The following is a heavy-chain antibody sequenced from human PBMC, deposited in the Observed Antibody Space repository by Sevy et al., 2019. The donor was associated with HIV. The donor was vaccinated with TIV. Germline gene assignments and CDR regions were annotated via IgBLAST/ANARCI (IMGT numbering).Heavy chain of an antibody. CDR2: ITFSSNYI. Sequence: GGSLRLSCAASGFTFSTYNMNWVRQAPGKGLEWVSSITFSSNYIYYADSVKGRFTISRDNAKNSLHLQMNSLRAEDTAVYYCARSWEQQLHDAFDIWGQGTMVTVSS. J-gene: IGHJ3*02. D-gene: IGHD6-13*01. V-gene: IGHV3-21*01. CDR1: GFTFSTYN. CDR3: ARSWEQQLHDAFDI.